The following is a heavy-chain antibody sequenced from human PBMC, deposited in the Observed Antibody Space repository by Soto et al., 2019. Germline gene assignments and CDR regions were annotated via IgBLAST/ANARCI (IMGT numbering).Heavy chain of an antibody. CDR1: GFTFSSYG. Sequence: PGGSLRLSCAASGFTFSSYGMHWVRQAPGKGLEWVADIKQDGSKKYYADSVKGRFTISRDNAKNSLYLQMNSLRAEDTAVYYCARDPVVATIWYYYGMDVWGQGTTVTVSS. D-gene: IGHD5-12*01. J-gene: IGHJ6*02. CDR3: ARDPVVATIWYYYGMDV. CDR2: IKQDGSKK. V-gene: IGHV3-33*01.